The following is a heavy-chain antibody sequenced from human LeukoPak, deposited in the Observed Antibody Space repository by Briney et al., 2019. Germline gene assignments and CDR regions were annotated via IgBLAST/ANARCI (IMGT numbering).Heavy chain of an antibody. CDR3: ARDFRRVVVVVAATCWFDP. CDR2: ISYDGSNK. CDR1: GFTFSSYA. D-gene: IGHD2-15*01. J-gene: IGHJ5*02. V-gene: IGHV3-30-3*01. Sequence: PGGSLRLSCAASGFTFSSYAMHWVRQAPGKGLEWVAVISYDGSNKYYADSVKGRFTISRDNSKNTLYLQMNSLRAEDTAVYYCARDFRRVVVVVAATCWFDPWGQGTLVTVSS.